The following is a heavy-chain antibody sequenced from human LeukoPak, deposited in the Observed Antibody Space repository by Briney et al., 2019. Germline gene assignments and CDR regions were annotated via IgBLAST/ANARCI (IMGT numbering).Heavy chain of an antibody. V-gene: IGHV4-59*01. Sequence: PSETMSLTCTVSGGFISSYYWSWIRQPPGKGLEWIGYIYYSGSTNYNPSLKSRVTISVDTSKNQFSLKLSSVTAADTAVYYCARGGLDYWGQGTLVTVSS. CDR1: GGFISSYY. J-gene: IGHJ4*02. CDR2: IYYSGST. CDR3: ARGGLDY.